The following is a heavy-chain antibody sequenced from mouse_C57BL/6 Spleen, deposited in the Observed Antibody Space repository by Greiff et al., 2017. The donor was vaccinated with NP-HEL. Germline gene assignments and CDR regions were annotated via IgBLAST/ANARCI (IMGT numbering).Heavy chain of an antibody. CDR3: ARDYYSNYDYAMDY. Sequence: QVQLQQPGAELVMPGASVKISCKASGYTFTDYYINWVKQRPGQGLEWIGKIGPGSGSTYYNEKFKGKATLTADKSSSTAYMQLSSLTSEDSAVYFCARDYYSNYDYAMDYWGQGTSVTVSS. J-gene: IGHJ4*01. D-gene: IGHD2-5*01. V-gene: IGHV1-77*01. CDR2: IGPGSGST. CDR1: GYTFTDYY.